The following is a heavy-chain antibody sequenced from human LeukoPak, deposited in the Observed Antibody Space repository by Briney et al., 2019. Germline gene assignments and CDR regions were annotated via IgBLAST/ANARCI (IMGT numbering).Heavy chain of an antibody. Sequence: PVASVKVSCKASGYRFSNYGISWVRQAPGQGLEWMGWISADNGNTQYAQKFQDRVTMTTDTSTATAYMEMRSPRSDDTAVYYCGRDRRVLIWVGDLGDTFDPWGQGTLVTVSS. CDR3: GRDRRVLIWVGDLGDTFDP. D-gene: IGHD3-10*01. J-gene: IGHJ5*02. CDR2: ISADNGNT. V-gene: IGHV1-18*01. CDR1: GYRFSNYG.